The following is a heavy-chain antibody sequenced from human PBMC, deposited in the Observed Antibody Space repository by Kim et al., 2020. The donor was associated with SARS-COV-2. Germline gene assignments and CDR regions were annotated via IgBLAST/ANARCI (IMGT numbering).Heavy chain of an antibody. J-gene: IGHJ2*01. CDR3: AKGSGSGRSYWYFDL. CDR1: GFTFSSYA. CDR2: ISGSGGST. V-gene: IGHV3-23*01. D-gene: IGHD3-3*01. Sequence: GGSLRLSCAASGFTFSSYAMSWVRQAPGKGLEWVSAISGSGGSTYYADSVKGRFTISRDNSKNTLYLQMNSLRAEDTAVYYCAKGSGSGRSYWYFDLWGRGTLVTVSS.